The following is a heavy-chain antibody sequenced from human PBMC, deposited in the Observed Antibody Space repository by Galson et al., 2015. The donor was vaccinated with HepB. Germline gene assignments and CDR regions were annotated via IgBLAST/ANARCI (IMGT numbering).Heavy chain of an antibody. CDR3: TKDPRQQLVRGYFDY. Sequence: SLRLSCAASGFTFSDYGMTWVRQAPGKGLEWVSGVSGSGSSTYYADSVKGRFTISRDNSKNALYLQMNSLRAEDTAVYYCTKDPRQQLVRGYFDYWGQGTLVTVSS. V-gene: IGHV3-23*01. D-gene: IGHD6-13*01. CDR2: VSGSGSST. J-gene: IGHJ4*02. CDR1: GFTFSDYG.